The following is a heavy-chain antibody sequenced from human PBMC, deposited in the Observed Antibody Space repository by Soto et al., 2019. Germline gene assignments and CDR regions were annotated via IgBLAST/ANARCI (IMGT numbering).Heavy chain of an antibody. CDR1: GGTFSSYA. Sequence: SVKVSCKDSGGTFSSYAISWVRQAPGQGLEWMGGIIPIFGTANYAQKCQGRVTITADASTSTAYMELRSLRSDDTAVYYCARVVPGAEAGFGPWGQGTLVPVSS. D-gene: IGHD2-2*01. J-gene: IGHJ5*02. V-gene: IGHV1-69*13. CDR3: ARVVPGAEAGFGP. CDR2: IIPIFGTA.